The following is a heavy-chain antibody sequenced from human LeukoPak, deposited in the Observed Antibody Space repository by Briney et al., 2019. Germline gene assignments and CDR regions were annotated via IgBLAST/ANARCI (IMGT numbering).Heavy chain of an antibody. J-gene: IGHJ4*02. Sequence: PGGSLRLSCAASGFTLRNYRMHWVRQVPGRGLVWVSRISGDGSGTNYADSVKGRFTISRDNAKNTVYLQINNLRAEDTAVYFCARYSSSSGGPSYFLDYWGQGTLVTVSS. D-gene: IGHD6-6*01. V-gene: IGHV3-74*01. CDR3: ARYSSSSGGPSYFLDY. CDR2: ISGDGSGT. CDR1: GFTLRNYR.